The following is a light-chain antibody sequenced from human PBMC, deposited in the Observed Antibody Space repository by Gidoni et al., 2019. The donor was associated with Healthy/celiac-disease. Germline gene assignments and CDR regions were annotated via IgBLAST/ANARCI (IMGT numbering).Light chain of an antibody. CDR1: ALPKQY. V-gene: IGLV3-25*03. CDR2: KDS. J-gene: IGLJ2*01. CDR3: QSADSSGVV. Sequence: SSELTQPPSVSVSPGQTARITCSGDALPKQYAYWYQQKPGQALVLVIYKDSERPSGIPERFSGSSSGTTVTLTISGVQAEDEADYYCQSADSSGVVFGGGTKLTVL.